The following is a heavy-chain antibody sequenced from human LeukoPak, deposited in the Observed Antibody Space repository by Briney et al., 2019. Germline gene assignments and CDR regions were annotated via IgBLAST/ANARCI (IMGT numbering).Heavy chain of an antibody. J-gene: IGHJ4*02. CDR3: ARDGYSSGWIH. Sequence: SVKVSCKASGYPFTGYYMQWVREAPGQGLEWMGRIIPIFGTANYAQKFQGRVTITTDESTSTAYMELSSLRSEDTAVYYCARDGYSSGWIHWGQGTLVTVSS. CDR2: IIPIFGTA. V-gene: IGHV1-69*05. CDR1: GYPFTGYY. D-gene: IGHD6-19*01.